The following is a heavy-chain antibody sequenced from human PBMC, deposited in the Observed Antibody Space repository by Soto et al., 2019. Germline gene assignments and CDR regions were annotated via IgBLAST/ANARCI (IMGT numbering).Heavy chain of an antibody. D-gene: IGHD6-19*01. V-gene: IGHV3-23*01. CDR1: GFNFKKFA. CDR3: AKADGEQWLIPHLDN. Sequence: EVQLLESGGGVVQPGGSLRLSCEASGFNFKKFAMGWVCQAPGEGLEWVSGISCCGGSTSYADSVKGRFTLARDDSKNTLSLHLNSLRFEDTARYFCAKADGEQWLIPHLDNWGQGTLVTVS. CDR2: ISCCGGST. J-gene: IGHJ4*02.